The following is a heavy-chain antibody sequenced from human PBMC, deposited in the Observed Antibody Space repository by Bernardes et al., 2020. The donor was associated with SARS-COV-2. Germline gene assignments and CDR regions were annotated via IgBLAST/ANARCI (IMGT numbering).Heavy chain of an antibody. CDR2: ISGSGGST. CDR3: AKVTGASGSYTDAFDI. CDR1: GFTFSSYA. J-gene: IGHJ3*02. D-gene: IGHD1-26*01. Sequence: GGSLRLSCAASGFTFSSYAMSWVRQAPGKGLEWVSAISGSGGSTYYADSVKGRFTISRDNSKNTLYLQMNSLRDEDTAVYYCAKVTGASGSYTDAFDIWGQGTMVTVSS. V-gene: IGHV3-23*01.